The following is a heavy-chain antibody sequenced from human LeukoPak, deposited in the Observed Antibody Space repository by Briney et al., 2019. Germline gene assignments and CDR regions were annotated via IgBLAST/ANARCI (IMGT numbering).Heavy chain of an antibody. D-gene: IGHD3-22*01. J-gene: IGHJ3*02. Sequence: GGSLRLSCAASGFTFSSYDMHWVRQATGKGLEWVSAIGTAGDTYYPGSVKGRFTISRENAKNSLYLQMNRLRAGDTAVYYCARASWYYDSSGYYPNPPGMHAFDIWGQGTMVTVSS. CDR3: ARASWYYDSSGYYPNPPGMHAFDI. CDR2: IGTAGDT. V-gene: IGHV3-13*04. CDR1: GFTFSSYD.